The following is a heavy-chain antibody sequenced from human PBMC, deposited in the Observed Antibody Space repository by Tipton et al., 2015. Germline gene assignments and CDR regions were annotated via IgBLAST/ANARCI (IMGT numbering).Heavy chain of an antibody. CDR1: GGSVTSGSYY. CDR2: IYYTGST. J-gene: IGHJ4*02. Sequence: GLVKPSETLSLICSVSGGSVTSGSYYWTWIRQPPGKGLEWIGWIYYTGSTDYHPSLKSRVTISLDTSENKFSLKLTSVTAADTAVYSCARHDSTGFHLEDWGQGTLVTVSS. V-gene: IGHV4-61*01. D-gene: IGHD3-22*01. CDR3: ARHDSTGFHLED.